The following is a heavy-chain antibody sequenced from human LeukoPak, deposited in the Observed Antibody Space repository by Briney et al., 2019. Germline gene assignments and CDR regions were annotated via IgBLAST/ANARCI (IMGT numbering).Heavy chain of an antibody. CDR3: ASSTIYDAFDI. Sequence: ASVKVSCKASGYTFTSYGINWVRQATGQGLEWMGWMDPNSGNTGYAQKFQGRVTITRNTSISTAYMELSSLRSEDTAVYYCASSTIYDAFDIWGQGTMVTVSS. CDR1: GYTFTSYG. V-gene: IGHV1-8*03. D-gene: IGHD3-3*01. J-gene: IGHJ3*02. CDR2: MDPNSGNT.